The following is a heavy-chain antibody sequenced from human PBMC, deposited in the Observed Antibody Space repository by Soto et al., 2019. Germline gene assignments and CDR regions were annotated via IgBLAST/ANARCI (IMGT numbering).Heavy chain of an antibody. Sequence: QITLKESGPTLVKPTQTLTLTCTFSGFSLSTSGVGVGWIRQPPGKALEWLALIYCDDDKRYSPSLKSRLTITKDTTKNQVVLTMTNMDPVDTATYYCAHISFRGTRVVAFDIWGQGTMVTVSS. J-gene: IGHJ3*02. CDR1: GFSLSTSGVG. CDR2: IYCDDDK. D-gene: IGHD3-10*01. CDR3: AHISFRGTRVVAFDI. V-gene: IGHV2-5*02.